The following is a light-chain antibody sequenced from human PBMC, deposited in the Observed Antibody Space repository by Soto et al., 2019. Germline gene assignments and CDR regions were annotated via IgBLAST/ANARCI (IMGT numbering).Light chain of an antibody. CDR2: DDN. V-gene: IGLV1-51*01. CDR1: SSNIGGNS. J-gene: IGLJ1*01. Sequence: QAVVTQPPSVSAAPGQKVTISCSRSSSNIGGNSVSWYQQLPGTAPKLLIYDDNKRPSGIPDRFSGSKSGTSATLGITGFQTGDEADYYCGSWDSSLSAYVFGTGAKLTVL. CDR3: GSWDSSLSAYV.